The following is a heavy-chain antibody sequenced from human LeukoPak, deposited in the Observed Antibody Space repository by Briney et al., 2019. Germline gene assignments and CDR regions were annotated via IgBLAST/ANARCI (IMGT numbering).Heavy chain of an antibody. V-gene: IGHV3-48*04. J-gene: IGHJ5*02. Sequence: GSLRLSCAASGFIFSSYSMNWVRQAPGKGLEWISYISDRSSTIFYADSVKGRFTISRDNAKNSLYLQMNSLRAEDTAVYYCARKGKAAAGPAAFDPWGQGTLVTVSS. CDR3: ARKGKAAAGPAAFDP. CDR2: ISDRSSTI. D-gene: IGHD6-13*01. CDR1: GFIFSSYS.